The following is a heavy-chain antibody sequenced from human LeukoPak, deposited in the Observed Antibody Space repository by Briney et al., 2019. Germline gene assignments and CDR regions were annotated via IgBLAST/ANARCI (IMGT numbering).Heavy chain of an antibody. CDR2: ISGSGGST. J-gene: IGHJ4*02. CDR3: ATRDPYYYDSSGYSYFDY. D-gene: IGHD3-22*01. CDR1: GFTFSSYA. Sequence: GGSLRLSCAASGFTFSSYAMSWVRQAPGKGLEWVSAISGSGGSTYYADSVKGRFTISRDNSKNTLYLQMNSLRAEHTAVYYCATRDPYYYDSSGYSYFDYWGQGTLVTVSS. V-gene: IGHV3-23*01.